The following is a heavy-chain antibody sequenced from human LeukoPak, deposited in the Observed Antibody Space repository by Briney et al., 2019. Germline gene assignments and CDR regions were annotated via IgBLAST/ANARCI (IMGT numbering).Heavy chain of an antibody. J-gene: IGHJ4*02. Sequence: ASVKDSCKASGYTFTSYDINGVRQATAQGLEWMGWMNPNSGNTGYAQKFQRRVTLTRNTSISTAYMALSRLRSEDTAVYYCARGITMIAHLDYWGQGTLVTVSS. CDR3: ARGITMIAHLDY. V-gene: IGHV1-8*02. D-gene: IGHD3-22*01. CDR2: MNPNSGNT. CDR1: GYTFTSYD.